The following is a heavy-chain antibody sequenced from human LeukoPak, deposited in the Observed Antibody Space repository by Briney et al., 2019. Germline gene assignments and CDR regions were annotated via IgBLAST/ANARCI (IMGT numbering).Heavy chain of an antibody. CDR2: ISSSSSCI. V-gene: IGHV3-21*01. J-gene: IGHJ4*02. CDR1: GFTFSSYS. D-gene: IGHD3-22*01. Sequence: GGSLRLSCAASGFTFSSYSMNWVRQAPGKGLEWVSSISSSSSCIYYADSVKGRFTISSDNAQNSLYLQMNSLQAEDTAVYYCARDLYYYDSSGGIDYWGQGTLVTVSS. CDR3: ARDLYYYDSSGGIDY.